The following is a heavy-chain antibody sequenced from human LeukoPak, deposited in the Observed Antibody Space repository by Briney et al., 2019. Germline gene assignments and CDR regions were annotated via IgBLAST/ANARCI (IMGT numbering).Heavy chain of an antibody. J-gene: IGHJ2*01. CDR2: IIEKGNA. D-gene: IGHD3-10*01. V-gene: IGHV4-34*01. Sequence: SETLSLTCALYGGSFSSYSWSWTWIRQTPEQGLEWIGEIIEKGNANYNPSLKSRVTIDLDTSKNQFSLKLTSMTAADTAMYYCARGYYPPRRYFDLWGRGTLVTVSS. CDR1: GGSFSSYS. CDR3: ARGYYPPRRYFDL.